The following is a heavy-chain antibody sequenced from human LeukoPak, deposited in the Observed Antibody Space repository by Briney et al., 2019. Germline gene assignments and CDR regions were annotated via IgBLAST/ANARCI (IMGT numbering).Heavy chain of an antibody. CDR1: GYTFTGYY. CDR3: ARSLRGYSYGRYYFDY. V-gene: IGHV1-2*02. CDR2: INPNSGGT. J-gene: IGHJ4*02. D-gene: IGHD5-18*01. Sequence: ASVKVSCKASGYTFTGYYMHWVRQAPGQGLEWMGWINPNSGGTNYAQKFQGRVTMTRDTSISTAYMELSSLRSEDTAVYYCARSLRGYSYGRYYFDYWGQGTLVTVSS.